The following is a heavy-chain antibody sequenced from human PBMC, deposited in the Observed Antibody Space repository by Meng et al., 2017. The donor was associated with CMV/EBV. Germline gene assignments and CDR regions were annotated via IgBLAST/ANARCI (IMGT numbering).Heavy chain of an antibody. D-gene: IGHD6-13*01. CDR2: INPNSGGT. V-gene: IGHV1-2*02. CDR3: ARDSAVRYSSSWYPIRY. Sequence: ASVKVSCKASGYTFTGYYMHWVRQAPGQGLEWMGWINPNSGGTNYAQKFQGRVTMTRDTSISTAYMELSRPRSDDTAVYYCARDSAVRYSSSWYPIRYWGQGTLVTVSS. J-gene: IGHJ4*02. CDR1: GYTFTGYY.